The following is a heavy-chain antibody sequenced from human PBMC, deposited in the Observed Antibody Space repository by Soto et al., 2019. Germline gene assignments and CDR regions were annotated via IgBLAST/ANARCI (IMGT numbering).Heavy chain of an antibody. V-gene: IGHV4-59*01. CDR3: ARGGGPRYYYYGMDV. CDR1: GGSISSYY. D-gene: IGHD1-26*01. Sequence: SETLSLTCTVSGGSISSYYWSWIRQPPGKGLEWIGYIYYSGSTNYNPSLKSRVTTSVDTSKNQFSLKLSSVTAADTAVYYCARGGGPRYYYYGMDVWGQGTTVTVSS. CDR2: IYYSGST. J-gene: IGHJ6*02.